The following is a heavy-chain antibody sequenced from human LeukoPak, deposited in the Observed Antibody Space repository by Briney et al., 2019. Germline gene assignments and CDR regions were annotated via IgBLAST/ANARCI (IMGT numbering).Heavy chain of an antibody. J-gene: IGHJ3*02. CDR1: GFTFNDHA. V-gene: IGHV3-9*01. CDR2: INWNSDNI. Sequence: PGGSLRLSCAASGFTFNDHAMYWVRQAPGEGLEWVSGINWNSDNIGYADSVKGRFTISRDDAKNSLFLQMNRLRAEDTALYYCARASYYYDTTGLGAVDIWGQGTMVTVSS. D-gene: IGHD3-22*01. CDR3: ARASYYYDTTGLGAVDI.